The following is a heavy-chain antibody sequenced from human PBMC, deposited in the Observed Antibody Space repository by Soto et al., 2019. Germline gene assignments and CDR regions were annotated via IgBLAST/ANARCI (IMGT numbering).Heavy chain of an antibody. CDR3: ARDFAGRGPFDP. V-gene: IGHV4-59*01. Sequence: ETLSLTCSVSNVSITSSYWNWIRQSPGKGLEWIGFVYHTGTTKYNPSLKGRVTMSIDTSRNEFSLRLTSVTTADTAFYFCARDFAGRGPFDPWRPRTQVTVSS. CDR2: VYHTGTT. CDR1: NVSITSSY. J-gene: IGHJ5*01. D-gene: IGHD3-3*01.